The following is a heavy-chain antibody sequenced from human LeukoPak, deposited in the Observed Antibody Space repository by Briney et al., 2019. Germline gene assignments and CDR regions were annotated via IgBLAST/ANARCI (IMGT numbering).Heavy chain of an antibody. Sequence: GSSVKVSCKASGGTFSSYAISWVRQAPGQGLEWMGRIIPILGIANYAQKFQGRVTITADKSTSTAYMELSNLRSEDTAVYYCARRAASRDYYFDYWGQGTLVTVSS. J-gene: IGHJ4*02. D-gene: IGHD2-15*01. CDR2: IIPILGIA. V-gene: IGHV1-69*04. CDR3: ARRAASRDYYFDY. CDR1: GGTFSSYA.